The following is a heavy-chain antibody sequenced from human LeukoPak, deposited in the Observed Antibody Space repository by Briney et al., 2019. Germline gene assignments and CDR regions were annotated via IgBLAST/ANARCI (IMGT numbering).Heavy chain of an antibody. Sequence: ASVKVSCKASGYTFTSYYTHWVRQAPGQALEWMGIINPSGGSTSYAQKFQGRVTMTRDTSTSTVYMELSSLGSEDTAVYYCARGLGGCSGGSCYGWFDPWGQGTLVTVSS. CDR3: ARGLGGCSGGSCYGWFDP. CDR1: GYTFTSYY. D-gene: IGHD2-15*01. V-gene: IGHV1-46*01. CDR2: INPSGGST. J-gene: IGHJ5*02.